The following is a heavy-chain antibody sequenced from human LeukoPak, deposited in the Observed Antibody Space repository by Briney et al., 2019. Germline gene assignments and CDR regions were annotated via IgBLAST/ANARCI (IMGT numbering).Heavy chain of an antibody. V-gene: IGHV3-74*01. J-gene: IGHJ6*02. CDR3: TRVQAGRSGLMDV. CDR1: GFTFSSYA. D-gene: IGHD2-8*02. Sequence: GRSLRLSCAASGFTFSSYAMHWVRQAPGEGLVWVSRVDPDGTTTNYADSVTGRFTTSRDNAKNTLYLQMNSLRAEDTALYYCTRVQAGRSGLMDVWGRGTTVTVSS. CDR2: VDPDGTTT.